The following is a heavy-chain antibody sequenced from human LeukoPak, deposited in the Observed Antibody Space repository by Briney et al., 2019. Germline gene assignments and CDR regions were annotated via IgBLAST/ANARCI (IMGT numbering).Heavy chain of an antibody. CDR2: INHSGST. V-gene: IGHV4-34*01. Sequence: SETLSLTCAVYGGSFSGYYWSWIRQPPGKGLEWIGEINHSGSTNYNPSLKSRVTISVDTSKNQFSLKLSSVTAADTAVYYCARRRGYSYGLHYYYYMDVWGKGTTVTVSS. CDR1: GGSFSGYY. J-gene: IGHJ6*03. D-gene: IGHD5-18*01. CDR3: ARRRGYSYGLHYYYYMDV.